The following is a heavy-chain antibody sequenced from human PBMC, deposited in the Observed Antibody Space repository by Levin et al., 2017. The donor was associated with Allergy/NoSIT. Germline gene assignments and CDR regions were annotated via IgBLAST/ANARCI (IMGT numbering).Heavy chain of an antibody. V-gene: IGHV1-3*01. CDR2: INAGNGNT. J-gene: IGHJ6*03. D-gene: IGHD6-19*01. CDR3: ARVGYSSGWSSGNYYYYMDV. Sequence: ASVKVSCKASGYTFTSYAMHWVRQAPGQRLEWMGWINAGNGNTKYSQKFQGRVTITRDTSASTAYMELSSLRSEDTAVYYCARVGYSSGWSSGNYYYYMDVWGKGTTVTVSS. CDR1: GYTFTSYA.